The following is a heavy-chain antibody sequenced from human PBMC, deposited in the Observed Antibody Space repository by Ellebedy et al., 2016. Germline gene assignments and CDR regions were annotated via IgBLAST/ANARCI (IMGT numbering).Heavy chain of an antibody. CDR1: GGSISSYY. D-gene: IGHD3-22*01. CDR2: ISASGDRT. J-gene: IGHJ4*02. CDR3: ARGYHYDSSGYYYSFGNTFDY. V-gene: IGHV3-23*01. Sequence: ETLSLTCTVSGGSISSYYWSWIRQPPGKGLEWVSAISASGDRTHYPDSVRGRFTISRDNAKNSLYLQMNSLRDEDTAVYYCARGYHYDSSGYYYSFGNTFDYWGQGTLVTVSS.